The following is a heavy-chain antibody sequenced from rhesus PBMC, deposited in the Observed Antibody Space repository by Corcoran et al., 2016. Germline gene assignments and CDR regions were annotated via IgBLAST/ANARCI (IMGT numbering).Heavy chain of an antibody. Sequence: QLQLQESGPGLVKPSETLSVTCAVSGGSISSSYWSWIRQAPGKGLGWIGYIYGSGSSTNYNPSLKSRVILSVDTSKNQLSLKLSSVTTADTAVYYCARRRLDIDYWGQGVLVTVSS. CDR3: ARRRLDIDY. D-gene: IGHD5-24*01. CDR1: GGSISSSY. V-gene: IGHV4-169*01. CDR2: IYGSGSST. J-gene: IGHJ4*01.